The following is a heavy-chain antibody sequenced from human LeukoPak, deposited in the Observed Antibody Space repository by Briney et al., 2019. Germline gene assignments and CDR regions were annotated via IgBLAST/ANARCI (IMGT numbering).Heavy chain of an antibody. CDR1: GFTFSSYS. Sequence: GGSLRLSCAASGFTFSSYSMNWVRQAPGKGLEWVSYISSSSTIYYADSVKGRFTISRDNAKNSLYLQMNSLRDEDTAVYYCARGTYYYDSSGHRDYWGQGTLVTVSS. J-gene: IGHJ4*02. D-gene: IGHD3-22*01. CDR3: ARGTYYYDSSGHRDY. V-gene: IGHV3-48*02. CDR2: ISSSSTI.